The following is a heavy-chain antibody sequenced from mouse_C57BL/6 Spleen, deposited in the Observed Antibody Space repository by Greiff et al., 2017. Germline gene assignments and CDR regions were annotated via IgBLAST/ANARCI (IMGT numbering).Heavy chain of an antibody. CDR3: ARSYYGSSWYFDV. Sequence: VQLQQSGAELVMPGASVKLSCKASGYTFTSYWMHWVKQRPGQGLEWIGEIDPSDSYTNYNQKFKGKSTLTVDKSSLAAYMQLSNLTSEDSAVYYSARSYYGSSWYFDVRGTRATVTVST. CDR1: GYTFTSYW. CDR2: IDPSDSYT. D-gene: IGHD1-1*01. V-gene: IGHV1-69*01. J-gene: IGHJ1*03.